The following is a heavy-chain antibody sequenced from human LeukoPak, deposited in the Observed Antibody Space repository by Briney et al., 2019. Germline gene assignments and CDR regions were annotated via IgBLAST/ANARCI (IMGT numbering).Heavy chain of an antibody. Sequence: GGSLRLSCAASGFTFSSYAMSWVRQAPGKGLEWVSAMSGSGGSTYYADSVKGRFTISRDNSKNTLYLQMNSLRAEDTAVYYCAKDRGGIVDTAMVIPYWGQGTLVTVAS. CDR1: GFTFSSYA. CDR2: MSGSGGST. J-gene: IGHJ4*02. CDR3: AKDRGGIVDTAMVIPY. V-gene: IGHV3-23*01. D-gene: IGHD5-18*01.